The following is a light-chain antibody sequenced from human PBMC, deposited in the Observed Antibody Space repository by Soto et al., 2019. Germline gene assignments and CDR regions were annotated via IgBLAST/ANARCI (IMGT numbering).Light chain of an antibody. Sequence: DIQMTQSPSSFLPSVGAGAPIPCRAGQAIATNLNCNKQKQGKAPKLLIYDASNLKTGVPSRFSGSGSGTDFTFTISSLQPEDIATYYCQQYDNLPPLTFGGGTKVEIK. J-gene: IGKJ4*01. V-gene: IGKV1-33*01. CDR2: DAS. CDR1: QAIATN. CDR3: QQYDNLPPLT.